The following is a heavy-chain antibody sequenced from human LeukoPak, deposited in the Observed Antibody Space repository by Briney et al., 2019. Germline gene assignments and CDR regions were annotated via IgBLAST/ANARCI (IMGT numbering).Heavy chain of an antibody. J-gene: IGHJ4*02. CDR2: IYYSGST. Sequence: SETLSLTCTVSGGSMSDYYWSWLRQAPGRGLEWIGYIYYSGSTNYNPSLKSRVTMSVDTSRNHFSLRLTSLTAADTAVYYCARAIRGSFYASDHWGQGTLVTVSS. CDR1: GGSMSDYY. V-gene: IGHV4-59*01. CDR3: ARAIRGSFYASDH. D-gene: IGHD1-26*01.